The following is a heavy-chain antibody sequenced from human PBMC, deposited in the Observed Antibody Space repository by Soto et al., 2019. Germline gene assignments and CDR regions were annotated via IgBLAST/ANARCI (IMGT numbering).Heavy chain of an antibody. J-gene: IGHJ2*01. Sequence: SVKVSCKGSGSTFSNYAISWVRQAPGQGLEWMGGIIPIFGSPYYAHKFQGRVTITADNSASTAILELRSLRSEDTAVYYCARGGGFNWYFDRWG. CDR1: GSTFSNYA. D-gene: IGHD3-10*01. V-gene: IGHV1-69*06. CDR2: IIPIFGSP. CDR3: ARGGGFNWYFDR.